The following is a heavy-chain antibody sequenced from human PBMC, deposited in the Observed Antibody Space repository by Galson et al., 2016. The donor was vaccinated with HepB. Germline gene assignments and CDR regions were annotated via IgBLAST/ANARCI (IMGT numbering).Heavy chain of an antibody. CDR3: PRDRGNSAFLRGDY. CDR1: GFTFGEYA. V-gene: IGHV3-49*03. Sequence: SLRLSCATSGFTFGEYAMSWFRLAPGKGLEWVAVISSAAYSGTPDSAASGKGKFIISRDDSKGVTYLQMDSLKTEDTAVYYCPRDRGNSAFLRGDYWGQGTLVTVSS. D-gene: IGHD3-10*01. CDR2: ISSAAYSGTP. J-gene: IGHJ4*02.